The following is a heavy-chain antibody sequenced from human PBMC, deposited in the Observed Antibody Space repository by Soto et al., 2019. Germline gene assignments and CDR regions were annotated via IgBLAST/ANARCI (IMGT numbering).Heavy chain of an antibody. CDR1: GGSISGYY. CDR2: MYSSRSTNYIYSSGSS. V-gene: IGHV4-59*01. CDR3: ARETGVAANDVFDI. D-gene: IGHD6-19*01. J-gene: IGHJ3*02. Sequence: SETLSLTCTVSGGSISGYYWSWIRQSPGKGLEWIGYMYSSRSTNYIYSSGSSNYNPSLKSRVTISVDTSKNQFSLKLSSVTAADTAVYYCARETGVAANDVFDIWGQGTMVTVSS.